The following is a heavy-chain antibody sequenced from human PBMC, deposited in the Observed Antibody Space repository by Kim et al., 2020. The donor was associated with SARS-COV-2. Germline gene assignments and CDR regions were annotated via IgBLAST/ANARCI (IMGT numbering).Heavy chain of an antibody. Sequence: SVKVSCKASGGTFSSYAISWVRQAPGQGLEWMGGIIPIFGTANYAQKFQGRVTITADESTSTAYMELSSLRSEDTAVYYCARELNRSLGNSGSYPGYWGQGTLVTVSS. J-gene: IGHJ4*02. CDR2: IIPIFGTA. CDR1: GGTFSSYA. CDR3: ARELNRSLGNSGSYPGY. V-gene: IGHV1-69*13. D-gene: IGHD1-26*01.